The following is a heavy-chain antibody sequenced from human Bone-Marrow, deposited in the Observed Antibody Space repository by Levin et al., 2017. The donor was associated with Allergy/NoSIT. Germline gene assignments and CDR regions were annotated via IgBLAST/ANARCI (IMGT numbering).Heavy chain of an antibody. V-gene: IGHV5-51*01. J-gene: IGHJ4*02. CDR2: IYPGDSDT. CDR3: ARRRHSNYPFDF. CDR1: GYSFATHW. Sequence: GESLKISCRDFGYSFATHWIAWVRQMPGKGLEWMGVIYPGDSDTRYSPSFQGLVTISAAKSTSTAYLQLSSLKASDTAMYYCARRRHSNYPFDFWGQGTLVTVSS. D-gene: IGHD4-11*01.